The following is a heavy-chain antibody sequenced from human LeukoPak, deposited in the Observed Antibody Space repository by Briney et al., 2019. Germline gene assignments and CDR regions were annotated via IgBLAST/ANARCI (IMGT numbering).Heavy chain of an antibody. CDR1: GFTFSSYS. V-gene: IGHV3-21*04. CDR3: AKISKGLHYYDSSGYRGVFDY. D-gene: IGHD3-22*01. Sequence: PGGSLRLSCAASGFTFSSYSMNWVRQAPGKGLEWVSSISSSSSYIYYADSVKGRFTISRDNAKNSLYLQMNSLRAEDTAVYYCAKISKGLHYYDSSGYRGVFDYWGQGTLVTVSS. CDR2: ISSSSSYI. J-gene: IGHJ4*02.